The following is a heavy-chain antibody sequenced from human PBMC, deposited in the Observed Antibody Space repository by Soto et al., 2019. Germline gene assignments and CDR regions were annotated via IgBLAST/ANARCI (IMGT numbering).Heavy chain of an antibody. V-gene: IGHV4-61*01. Sequence: LSLTCTVSGGSVNTAPYHWSWIRQSPRSGLEWIGNIYYTGSTNYNPSFESRVAISLDTSNNQFSLRLTSLTAADTAVYFCARDHHSYYDTSGYYPYFDFWGQGTLVTVSS. D-gene: IGHD3-22*01. CDR3: ARDHHSYYDTSGYYPYFDF. CDR2: IYYTGST. J-gene: IGHJ4*02. CDR1: GGSVNTAPYH.